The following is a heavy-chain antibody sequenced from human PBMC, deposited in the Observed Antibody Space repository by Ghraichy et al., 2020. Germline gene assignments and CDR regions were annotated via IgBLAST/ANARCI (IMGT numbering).Heavy chain of an antibody. CDR1: GGSISSYY. CDR3: AREIAAAGYYYYGMDV. V-gene: IGHV4-59*01. Sequence: SETLSLTCTVSGGSISSYYWSWIRQPPGKGLEWIGYIYYSGSTNYNPSLKSRVTISVDTSKNQFSLKLSSVTAADTVVYYCAREIAAAGYYYYGMDVWGQGTTVTVSS. D-gene: IGHD6-13*01. CDR2: IYYSGST. J-gene: IGHJ6*02.